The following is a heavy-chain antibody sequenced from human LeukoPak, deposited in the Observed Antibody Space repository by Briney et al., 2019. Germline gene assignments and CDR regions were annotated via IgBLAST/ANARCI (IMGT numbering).Heavy chain of an antibody. CDR1: GYTFTCYD. CDR3: ARGLSRCSSGNCYEPNWLDS. CDR2: MDPNRGNT. J-gene: IGHJ5*01. D-gene: IGHD2-2*01. V-gene: IGHV1-8*02. Sequence: ASVKVSCKASGYTFTCYDINWVRQAPGQGLEWMGWMDPNRGNTGYAHKFQGRVTMARSTSVSTAYMELSSLTSEDTAVYYCARGLSRCSSGNCYEPNWLDSWGQGTLVTVSS.